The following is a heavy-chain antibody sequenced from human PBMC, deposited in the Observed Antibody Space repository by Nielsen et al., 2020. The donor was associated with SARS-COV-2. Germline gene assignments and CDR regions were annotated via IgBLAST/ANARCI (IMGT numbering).Heavy chain of an antibody. CDR3: ARASLDY. Sequence: LSLTCTVSGGSISSYYMSWIRQAPGKGLEWVSYISSSSSYTNYADSVKGRFTISRDNAKNSLYLQMNSLRAEDTAVYYCARASLDYWGQGTLVTVSS. J-gene: IGHJ4*02. D-gene: IGHD2-2*01. CDR1: GGSISSYY. V-gene: IGHV3-11*05. CDR2: ISSSSSYT.